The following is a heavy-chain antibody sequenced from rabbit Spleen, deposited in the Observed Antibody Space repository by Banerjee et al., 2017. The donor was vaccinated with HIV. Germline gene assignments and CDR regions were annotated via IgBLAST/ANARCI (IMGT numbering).Heavy chain of an antibody. CDR1: GFSFSSSDY. J-gene: IGHJ4*01. CDR3: ARDGAGGSYFAL. Sequence: QSLEESGGDLVKPGASLTLTCTASGFSFSSSDYICWVRQAPGKGLEWISCIAGSSSGFTYSATWAKGRFTISKTSSTTVTLQMTSLTAADTATYFCARDGAGGSYFALWGPGTLSPS. D-gene: IGHD8-1*01. CDR2: IAGSSSGFT. V-gene: IGHV1S40*01.